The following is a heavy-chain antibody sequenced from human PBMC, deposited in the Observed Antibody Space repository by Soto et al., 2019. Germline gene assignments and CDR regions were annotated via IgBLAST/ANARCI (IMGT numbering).Heavy chain of an antibody. CDR2: IYHTGNA. J-gene: IGHJ3*02. D-gene: IGHD6-19*01. V-gene: IGHV4-39*01. CDR1: GDSISNSRFY. CDR3: ASGRMTQWLVGVGDAFDI. Sequence: SETLSLTCSVSGDSISNSRFYWAWIRQPPGEGLEWIGSIYHTGNAYYNPSLKSRVTIFVDTSKNQFSLKLTSVTAADTALYYCASGRMTQWLVGVGDAFDIWGQGTMVTVSS.